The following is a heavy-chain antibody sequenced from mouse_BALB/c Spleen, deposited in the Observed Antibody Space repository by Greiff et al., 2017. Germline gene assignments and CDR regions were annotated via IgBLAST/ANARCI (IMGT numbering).Heavy chain of an antibody. CDR2: IYPYNGGT. CDR3: ASPLDSSGYVFAY. D-gene: IGHD3-2*01. J-gene: IGHJ3*01. V-gene: IGHV1S29*02. CDR1: GYTFTDYN. Sequence: VQLQQLGPELVKPGASVKISCKAPGYTFTDYNMHWVKQSHGKSLEWIGYIYPYNGGTGYNQKFKSKATLTVDNSSSTAYMELRSLTSEDSAVYYCASPLDSSGYVFAYWGQGTLVTVSA.